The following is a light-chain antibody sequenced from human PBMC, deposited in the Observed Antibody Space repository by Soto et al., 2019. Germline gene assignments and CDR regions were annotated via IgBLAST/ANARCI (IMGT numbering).Light chain of an antibody. V-gene: IGKV3-20*01. Sequence: GERGTLSCRASQSVTKNNLNWYQQKPGQAPRLLIYGASIRATGIPDRFSGGGSETDFTLTISRLEREDFALCYCEKYGRSALIPFGQGTRLEI. CDR3: EKYGRSALIP. J-gene: IGKJ5*01. CDR2: GAS. CDR1: QSVTKNN.